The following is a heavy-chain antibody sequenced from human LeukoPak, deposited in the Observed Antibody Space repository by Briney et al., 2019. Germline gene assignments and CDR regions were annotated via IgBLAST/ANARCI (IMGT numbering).Heavy chain of an antibody. Sequence: PGGSLRLSCAASGFTFSSYAMSWVRQAPGKGLEWVSSISSSSSYIYYADSVKGRFTISRDNAKNSLYLQMNSLRAEDTAVYYCARERADYYDSSGYPPWFDPWGQGTLVTVSS. CDR3: ARERADYYDSSGYPPWFDP. V-gene: IGHV3-21*01. CDR1: GFTFSSYA. J-gene: IGHJ5*02. CDR2: ISSSSSYI. D-gene: IGHD3-22*01.